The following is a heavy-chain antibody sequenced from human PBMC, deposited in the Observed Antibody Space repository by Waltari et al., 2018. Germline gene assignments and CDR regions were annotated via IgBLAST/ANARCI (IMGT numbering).Heavy chain of an antibody. CDR1: GGSFSGYY. J-gene: IGHJ6*02. V-gene: IGHV4-34*01. Sequence: QVQLQQWGAGLLKPSETLSLTCAVYGGSFSGYYWSWIRQPPGKGLEWIGEINHSGSTNYNPSLKSRVTISVDTSKNQFSLKLSSVTAADTAVYYCARGRYYYDSSVGNHYYYGMDVWGQGTTVIVSS. D-gene: IGHD3-22*01. CDR3: ARGRYYYDSSVGNHYYYGMDV. CDR2: INHSGST.